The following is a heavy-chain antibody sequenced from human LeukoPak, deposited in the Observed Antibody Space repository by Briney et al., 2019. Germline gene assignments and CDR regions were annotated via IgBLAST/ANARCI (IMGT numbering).Heavy chain of an antibody. CDR3: ARRIWFGESNWFDP. V-gene: IGHV4-30-4*01. Sequence: SETLSLTCTVSGGSISSGDYYWSWIRQPPGKGLEWIGYIYYSGSTYYNPSLKSRVTISVDTSKNQFSLKLSSVTAADTAVYYCARRIWFGESNWFDPWGQGTLVTVSS. J-gene: IGHJ5*02. CDR1: GGSISSGDYY. CDR2: IYYSGST. D-gene: IGHD3-10*01.